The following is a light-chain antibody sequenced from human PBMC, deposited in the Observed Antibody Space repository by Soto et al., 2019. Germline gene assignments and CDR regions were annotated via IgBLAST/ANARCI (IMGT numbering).Light chain of an antibody. Sequence: DIQLTQSPSFLSASVGARVTITCRASQGISSYLAWYQQKPGKAPKLLIYAASTLRSGVPSRFSGSGSGTEFTLTISSLQPEDFATYYFQQLNSYPRLTFGGGTKVEMK. CDR3: QQLNSYPRLT. CDR2: AAS. V-gene: IGKV1-9*01. CDR1: QGISSY. J-gene: IGKJ4*01.